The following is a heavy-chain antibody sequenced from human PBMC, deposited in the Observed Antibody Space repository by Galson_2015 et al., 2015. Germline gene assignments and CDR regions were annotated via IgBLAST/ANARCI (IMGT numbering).Heavy chain of an antibody. V-gene: IGHV3-74*01. Sequence: SLRLSCAASGFTFSSHWMHWVRHAPGEGLVWVSRISRDGSYSSNADSVKGRFTISRDNAKNTLFLQMNSLRPEDTAVYYCASFGINWGSSYWGQGTLVTVSS. D-gene: IGHD7-27*01. J-gene: IGHJ4*02. CDR1: GFTFSSHW. CDR3: ASFGINWGSSY. CDR2: ISRDGSYS.